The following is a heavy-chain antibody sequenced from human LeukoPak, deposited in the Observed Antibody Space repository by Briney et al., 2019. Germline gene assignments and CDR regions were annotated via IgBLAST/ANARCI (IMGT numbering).Heavy chain of an antibody. Sequence: GGSLRLSCAASGFSFSTYEMNWVRQAPGKGLEWVSYISRSGSSTYYAASVKGRFTISRDDAKSSLYLQMNSLRAEDTALYFCARSTILIAFDSWGQGILVTVSS. V-gene: IGHV3-48*03. CDR2: ISRSGSST. J-gene: IGHJ4*02. D-gene: IGHD1-26*01. CDR3: ARSTILIAFDS. CDR1: GFSFSTYE.